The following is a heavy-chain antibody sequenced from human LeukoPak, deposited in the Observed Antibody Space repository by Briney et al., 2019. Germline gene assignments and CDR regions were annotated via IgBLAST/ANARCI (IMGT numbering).Heavy chain of an antibody. J-gene: IGHJ4*02. V-gene: IGHV3-33*01. CDR2: IWYDGVNK. CDR3: TRERKSGIAAFDY. Sequence: PGGSLRLSCAASGFTFSSYGMHWVRLAPGKGLEWVAVIWYDGVNKFHADSVRGRFTISRDNSKNTVYLQMNSLRAEDTAVYYCTRERKSGIAAFDYWGQGTLVTVSS. CDR1: GFTFSSYG. D-gene: IGHD6-13*01.